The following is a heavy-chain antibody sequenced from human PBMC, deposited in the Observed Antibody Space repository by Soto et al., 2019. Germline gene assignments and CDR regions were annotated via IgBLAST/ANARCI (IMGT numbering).Heavy chain of an antibody. V-gene: IGHV1-18*01. CDR3: ARHHGPTTSENWFDP. CDR1: GYTFFTYD. CDR2: ISTYSGDT. D-gene: IGHD5-12*01. J-gene: IGHJ5*02. Sequence: QVHLVQSGVEVKTPGASVKVSCQASGYTFFTYDISWVRQAPGQGLEWMGWISTYSGDTKYAQKFQGRVTMTTDTNMTTAYLELGSRRSDDTAVYYCARHHGPTTSENWFDPWGQGTLVTVSS.